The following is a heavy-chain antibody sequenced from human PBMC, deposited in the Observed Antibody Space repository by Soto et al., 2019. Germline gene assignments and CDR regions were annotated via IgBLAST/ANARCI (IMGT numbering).Heavy chain of an antibody. D-gene: IGHD3-10*01. CDR3: ARPHLSGSYSRPYFDY. V-gene: IGHV3-33*01. Sequence: QVQLVESGGGVVQPGTSLRLSCAASGFNFMSYGIHWVRQAPGKGLEWVGGIWYDGSKRYYSDSVKGRFTISRDDSKNTLFLQLGSLRPDDTAVYYCARPHLSGSYSRPYFDYWGQGTLVTVSS. CDR1: GFNFMSYG. CDR2: IWYDGSKR. J-gene: IGHJ4*02.